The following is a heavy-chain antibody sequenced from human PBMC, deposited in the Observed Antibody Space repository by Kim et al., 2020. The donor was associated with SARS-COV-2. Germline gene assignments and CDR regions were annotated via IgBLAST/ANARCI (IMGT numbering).Heavy chain of an antibody. CDR1: GYTFTSYY. D-gene: IGHD6-19*01. CDR3: ASPLREVAGRGDYYYYGMDV. CDR2: INPSGGST. V-gene: IGHV1-46*01. Sequence: ASVKVSCKASGYTFTSYYMHWVRQAPVQGLEWMGIINPSGGSTSYAQKFQGRVTMTRDTSTSTVYMELSSLRSEDTAVYYCASPLREVAGRGDYYYYGMDVWGQGTTVTVSS. J-gene: IGHJ6*02.